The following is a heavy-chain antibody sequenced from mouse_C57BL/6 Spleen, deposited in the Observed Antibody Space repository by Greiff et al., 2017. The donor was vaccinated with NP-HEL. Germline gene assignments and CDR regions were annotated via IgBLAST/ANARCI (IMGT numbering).Heavy chain of an antibody. CDR2: MYPGSGST. CDR3: ARRTTGRAMDY. V-gene: IGHV1-55*01. D-gene: IGHD1-1*01. CDR1: GYTFTSYW. J-gene: IGHJ4*01. Sequence: QVQLQQSGAELVKPGASVKMSCKASGYTFTSYWITWVKQRPGQGLEWIGDMYPGSGSTNYNEKFKSKATLTVDTSSSTAYMQLSSLTSEDSAVYYCARRTTGRAMDYWGQGTSVTVSS.